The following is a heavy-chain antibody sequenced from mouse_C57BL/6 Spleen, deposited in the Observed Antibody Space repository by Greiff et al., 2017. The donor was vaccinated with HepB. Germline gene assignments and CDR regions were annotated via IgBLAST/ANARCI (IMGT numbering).Heavy chain of an antibody. D-gene: IGHD2-2*01. CDR2: IHPNSGNT. V-gene: IGHV1-64*01. CDR3: ARNPYGYDSYWYFDV. Sequence: VQLQQPGAELVKPGASVKLSCKASGYTFTSYWMHWVKQRPGQGLEWIGMIHPNSGNTNYNEKFKSKATLTVDKSSSTAYMQRSSLTDEDSAVYYCARNPYGYDSYWYFDVWGTGTTVTVSS. CDR1: GYTFTSYW. J-gene: IGHJ1*03.